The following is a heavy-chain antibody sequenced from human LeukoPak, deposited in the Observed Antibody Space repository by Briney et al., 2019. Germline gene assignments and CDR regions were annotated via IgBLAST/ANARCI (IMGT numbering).Heavy chain of an antibody. D-gene: IGHD3-3*01. J-gene: IGHJ6*02. CDR1: GFTFSSYA. Sequence: GSLRLSCAASGFTFSSYAMHWVRQAPGKGLEWVAVISYDGSNKDYADSVKGRFTISRDNSKNTLYLQMNSLRAEDTAVYYCARFLGRITISGVVPYGMDVWGQGTTVTVSS. V-gene: IGHV3-30-3*01. CDR2: ISYDGSNK. CDR3: ARFLGRITISGVVPYGMDV.